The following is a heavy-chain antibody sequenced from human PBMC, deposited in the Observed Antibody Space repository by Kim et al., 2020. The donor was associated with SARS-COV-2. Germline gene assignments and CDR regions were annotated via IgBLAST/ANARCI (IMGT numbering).Heavy chain of an antibody. J-gene: IGHJ4*01. CDR3: ATSRTFDY. CDR1: GFTFSSYW. Sequence: GGSLRLSCTASGFTFSSYWMSWVRQAPGKGLEWVANIKQDGSEKHYVDSVKGRFTISRDNAKNSLDLQMNSLRVEDTAVYYCATSRTFDYWCHGTLVTVS. V-gene: IGHV3-7*01. CDR2: IKQDGSEK.